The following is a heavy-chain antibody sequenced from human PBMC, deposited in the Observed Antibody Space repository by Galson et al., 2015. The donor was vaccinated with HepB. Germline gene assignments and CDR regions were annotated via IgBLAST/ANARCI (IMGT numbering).Heavy chain of an antibody. CDR1: GFTFSDYY. Sequence: SLRLSCAASGFTFSDYYMSWIRQAPGKGLEWVSYISSSGSTIYYADSVKGRFTISRDNAKNSLYLQMNSLRAEDTAVYYCARDSPAAKGGARRFDPWGQGTLVTVSS. CDR2: ISSSGSTI. J-gene: IGHJ5*02. V-gene: IGHV3-11*01. CDR3: ARDSPAAKGGARRFDP. D-gene: IGHD2-2*01.